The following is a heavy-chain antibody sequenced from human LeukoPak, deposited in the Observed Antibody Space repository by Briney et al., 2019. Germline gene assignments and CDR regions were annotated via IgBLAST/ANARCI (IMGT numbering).Heavy chain of an antibody. D-gene: IGHD3-22*01. CDR2: ILFDGGNQ. Sequence: GGSLRLSCAVSGYTFSSTAMHWVRQAPGKGLEWLAVILFDGGNQYYADSVRGRFTIYRDNSRNTLYLQMNSLRTEDTAVYYCATDHDRSGYYQYYFDYWGQGTLVTVSS. V-gene: IGHV3-30-3*01. CDR3: ATDHDRSGYYQYYFDY. J-gene: IGHJ4*02. CDR1: GYTFSSTA.